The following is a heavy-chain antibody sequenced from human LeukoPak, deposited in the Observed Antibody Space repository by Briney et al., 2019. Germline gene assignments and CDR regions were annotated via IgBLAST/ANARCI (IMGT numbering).Heavy chain of an antibody. V-gene: IGHV3-21*01. CDR1: GFTFSSYS. J-gene: IGHJ3*02. CDR3: ARGSHDAFDI. CDR2: ISSSSSYI. Sequence: GGSLRLSCAASGFTFSSYSMNGVRPAPGKGLEWVSSISSSSSYIYYADSVKGRLTISRDNAKNSLYLQMNSLRAEDTAVYYCARGSHDAFDIWGQGTMVTVSS. D-gene: IGHD6-6*01.